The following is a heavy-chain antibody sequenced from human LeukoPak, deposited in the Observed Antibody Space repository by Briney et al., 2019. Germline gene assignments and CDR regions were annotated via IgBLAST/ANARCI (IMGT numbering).Heavy chain of an antibody. J-gene: IGHJ4*02. Sequence: PGGSLRLSCAASGFTFSSYSMNWVRQAPGKGLEWVANIKQDGSEKYYVDSVKGRFTISRDNAKNSLYLQMNSLRAEDTAVYYCARDRKAYYDSSGGYWGQGTLVTISS. CDR1: GFTFSSYS. CDR3: ARDRKAYYDSSGGY. CDR2: IKQDGSEK. D-gene: IGHD3-22*01. V-gene: IGHV3-7*01.